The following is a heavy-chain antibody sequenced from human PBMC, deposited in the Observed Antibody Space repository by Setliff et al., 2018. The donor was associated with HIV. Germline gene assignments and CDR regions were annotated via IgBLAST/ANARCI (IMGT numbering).Heavy chain of an antibody. V-gene: IGHV1-69*13. CDR1: GGTFSSYG. J-gene: IGHJ6*03. CDR2: IIPIFGTA. D-gene: IGHD2-21*01. Sequence: GASVKVSCKASGGTFSSYGISWVRQAPGQGLEWMGGIIPIFGTADYAQKFQGRVTITADESSTTAYMDLSSLRSDDTAVYYCARSPCDGDCYAHNYYMDVWGKGTTVTVSS. CDR3: ARSPCDGDCYAHNYYMDV.